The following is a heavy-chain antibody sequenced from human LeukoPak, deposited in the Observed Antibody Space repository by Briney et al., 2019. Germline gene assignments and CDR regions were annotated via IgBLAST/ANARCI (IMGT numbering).Heavy chain of an antibody. J-gene: IGHJ4*02. CDR2: IYHSGST. Sequence: SETLSLTCTVSGYSISSGYYWGWIRQPPGKGLEWIGSIYHSGSTYYNPSLKSRVTISVDTSKNQFSLKLSSVTAADTAVYYCARVGAHQLPHELFDYWGQGTLVTVSS. CDR1: GYSISSGYY. V-gene: IGHV4-38-2*02. CDR3: ARVGAHQLPHELFDY. D-gene: IGHD2-2*01.